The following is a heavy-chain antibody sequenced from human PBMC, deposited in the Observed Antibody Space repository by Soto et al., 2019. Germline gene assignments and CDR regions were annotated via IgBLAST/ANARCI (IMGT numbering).Heavy chain of an antibody. V-gene: IGHV1-69*04. D-gene: IGHD6-19*01. CDR1: GGTFTSYA. CDR3: ARDGLGTTRRYFAH. J-gene: IGHJ4*02. CDR2: VIPVLGVA. Sequence: QVQLVQSGAEVQKPGSSVKVSCKASGGTFTSYAFNWVRQAPGRGLGWMGRVIPVLGVADYAQNFQDRVRITADKSTSTVYMELSSLRSEDTALYYCARDGLGTTRRYFAHCGQGTRVTVSS.